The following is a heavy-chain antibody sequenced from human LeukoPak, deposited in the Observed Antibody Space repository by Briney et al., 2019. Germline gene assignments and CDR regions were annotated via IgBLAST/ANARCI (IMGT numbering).Heavy chain of an antibody. V-gene: IGHV4-31*03. D-gene: IGHD5-12*01. Sequence: SETLSLTCTVSGGSISSGGYYWSWIRQHPGKGLEWIGYIYYSGSTYYSPSLKSRVTISVDTSKNQFSLKLSSVTAADTAVYYCARVVHIVATLHFDYWGQGTLVTVSS. J-gene: IGHJ4*02. CDR3: ARVVHIVATLHFDY. CDR2: IYYSGST. CDR1: GGSISSGGYY.